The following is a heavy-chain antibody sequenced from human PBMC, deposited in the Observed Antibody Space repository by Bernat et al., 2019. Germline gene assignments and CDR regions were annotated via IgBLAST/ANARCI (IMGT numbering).Heavy chain of an antibody. Sequence: GSSVRVSCKSSGGTFSNYAITWVRQAPGQGLEWMGGIIPIFGTANYAQKFQGRVTITADESTSTAYMELSGLRSEDTAVYYCARDPHSNYAGYFDYWGQGTLVTVSS. CDR1: GGTFSNYA. J-gene: IGHJ4*02. CDR3: ARDPHSNYAGYFDY. D-gene: IGHD4-11*01. CDR2: IIPIFGTA. V-gene: IGHV1-69*01.